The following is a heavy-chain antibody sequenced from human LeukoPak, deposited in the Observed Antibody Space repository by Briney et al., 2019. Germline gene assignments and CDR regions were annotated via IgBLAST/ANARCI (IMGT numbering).Heavy chain of an antibody. Sequence: SETLSLTCTVSGGSISSSSYYWSWIRQPPGKGLEWIGYIYYSGSTNYNPSLKSRVTISVDTSKNQFSLKLSSVTAADTAVYYCARSYGSGRGYFDYWGQGTLVTVSS. CDR2: IYYSGST. CDR1: GGSISSSSYY. D-gene: IGHD3-10*01. V-gene: IGHV4-61*01. CDR3: ARSYGSGRGYFDY. J-gene: IGHJ4*02.